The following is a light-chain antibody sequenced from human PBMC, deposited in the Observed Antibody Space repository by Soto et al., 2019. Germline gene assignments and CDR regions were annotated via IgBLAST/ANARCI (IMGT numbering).Light chain of an antibody. V-gene: IGLV7-43*01. CDR3: LLYYGGAQLV. J-gene: IGLJ3*02. CDR1: TGAVTSGNY. Sequence: QAVVTQEPSLTVSPGGTVTLTCASSTGAVTSGNYPSWFQQEPGQTPRTLIYTTNSRHSWTPARFSGSLLGGKAALTLSGVQPEDEAEYYCLLYYGGAQLVFGGGTKLTVL. CDR2: TTN.